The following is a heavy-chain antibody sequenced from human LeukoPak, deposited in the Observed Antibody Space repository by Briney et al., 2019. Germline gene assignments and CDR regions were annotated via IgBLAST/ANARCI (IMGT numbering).Heavy chain of an antibody. CDR2: IYYSGST. J-gene: IGHJ5*02. Sequence: PSETLSLTCTVSGGSISTYYWSWIRQPPGKGLEWIGYIYYSGSTTYNPSLKSRVTISVGTSKNQFSLKLSSVTAADTAVYYCARAVDDSRLNWFDPWGQGTLVTVSS. CDR3: ARAVDDSRLNWFDP. CDR1: GGSISTYY. V-gene: IGHV4-59*01. D-gene: IGHD3-22*01.